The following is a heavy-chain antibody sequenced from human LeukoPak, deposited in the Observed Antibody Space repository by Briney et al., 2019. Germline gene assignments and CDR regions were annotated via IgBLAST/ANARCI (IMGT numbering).Heavy chain of an antibody. CDR3: ARTRSTSRQPNWFDP. V-gene: IGHV4-39*07. CDR1: GGSISSSSYY. J-gene: IGHJ5*02. Sequence: SETLSLTCTVSGGSISSSSYYWGWIRQPPGKGLEWIGSIYYSGSTYYNPSLKSRVTISVDTSKNQFSLKLSSVTAADTAVYYCARTRSTSRQPNWFDPWGQGTLATVSS. D-gene: IGHD2-2*01. CDR2: IYYSGST.